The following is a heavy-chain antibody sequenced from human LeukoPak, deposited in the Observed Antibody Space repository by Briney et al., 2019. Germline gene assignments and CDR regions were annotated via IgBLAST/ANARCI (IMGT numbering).Heavy chain of an antibody. V-gene: IGHV3-7*03. CDR2: INHSGNVD. D-gene: IGHD3-16*01. Sequence: PGGSLRLSCAASGFTFSSYWMNWARQAPGKGLEWVASINHSGNVDYYVDSVKGRFTIPRDNAKNSLYLQMSNLRAEDTAVYFCARGGGLDVWGQGATVTVSS. CDR1: GFTFSSYW. J-gene: IGHJ6*02. CDR3: ARGGGLDV.